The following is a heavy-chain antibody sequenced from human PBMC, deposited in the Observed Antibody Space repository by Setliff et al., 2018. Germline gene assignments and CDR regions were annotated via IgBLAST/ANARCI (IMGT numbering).Heavy chain of an antibody. CDR3: TRHEDRNKCTSSSCYRENDAFDV. Sequence: GESLKISCKASGYIFTNYWIGWVRQMPGKGLEWMGVIYPGDSDTRYSPSFQGQVTISADKSINTAYLQWSSLKASDTAIYYCTRHEDRNKCTSSSCYRENDAFDVWGKGTTVTVSS. J-gene: IGHJ3*01. V-gene: IGHV5-51*01. CDR1: GYIFTNYW. CDR2: IYPGDSDT. D-gene: IGHD2-2*01.